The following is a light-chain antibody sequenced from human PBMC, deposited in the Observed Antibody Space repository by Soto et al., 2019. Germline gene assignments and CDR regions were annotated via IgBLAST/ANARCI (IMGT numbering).Light chain of an antibody. V-gene: IGKV1-5*01. CDR2: DAS. CDR1: QTITNR. Sequence: DIQMTQSPSTVSASVGDRVTITCRASQTITNRLAWYQRKPGKAPKVLIYDASNLESGVTSRFSGSGSGTEFILTISSLQPDDFATYYCQHYGGLWTFGQGTKVEVK. CDR3: QHYGGLWT. J-gene: IGKJ1*01.